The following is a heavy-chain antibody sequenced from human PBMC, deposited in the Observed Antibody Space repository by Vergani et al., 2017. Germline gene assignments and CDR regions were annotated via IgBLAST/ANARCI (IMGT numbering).Heavy chain of an antibody. V-gene: IGHV4-34*01. D-gene: IGHD1-1*01. CDR3: ARVVLEPTYYYYYGMDV. CDR2: IYYSGST. Sequence: QVQLQQWGAGLLKPSETLSLTCAVYGGSFSGYYWSWIRQHPGKGLEWIGYIYYSGSTYYNPSLKSRVTISVDTSKNQFSLKLSSVTAADTAVYYCARVVLEPTYYYYYGMDVWGQGTTVTVSS. CDR1: GGSFSGYY. J-gene: IGHJ6*02.